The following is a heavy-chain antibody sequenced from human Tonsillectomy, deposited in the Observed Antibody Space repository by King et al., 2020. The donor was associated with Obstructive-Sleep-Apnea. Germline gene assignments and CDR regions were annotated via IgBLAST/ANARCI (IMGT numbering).Heavy chain of an antibody. Sequence: EVQLVESGGGLLQPGESLRLSCVVSGFTFSNYAMSWVRQAPGKGLEWVSTIAPSGGDTYYADSVKGRFTISRDNSKNTLSLRVNSLRAEDTAIYYCAKDDSGGAYNDCWGQGTLATVSS. V-gene: IGHV3-23*04. D-gene: IGHD2-15*01. CDR3: AKDDSGGAYNDC. CDR2: IAPSGGDT. CDR1: GFTFSNYA. J-gene: IGHJ4*02.